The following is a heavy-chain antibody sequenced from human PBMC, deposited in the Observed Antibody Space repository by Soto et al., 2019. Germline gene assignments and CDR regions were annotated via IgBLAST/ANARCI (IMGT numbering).Heavy chain of an antibody. CDR2: IDTASDT. CDR3: ARERDPYSRAWQEFDY. D-gene: IGHD6-19*01. CDR1: GFAFSTYD. Sequence: PGGSLRLSCAASGFAFSTYDMHWVRRATGKGLEWVSAIDTASDTYYSGSVKGRFTISRENAKNSFYLQMDSLRAEDTAVYYCARERDPYSRAWQEFDYWGQGT. V-gene: IGHV3-13*01. J-gene: IGHJ4*02.